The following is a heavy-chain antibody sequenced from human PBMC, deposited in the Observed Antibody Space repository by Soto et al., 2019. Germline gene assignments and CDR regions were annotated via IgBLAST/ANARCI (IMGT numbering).Heavy chain of an antibody. CDR3: AKDPLDYYYGMDV. J-gene: IGHJ6*02. Sequence: EVQLLESGGGLVQPGGSLRLSCAASGFTFSSYAMSWVRQAPGKGLEWVSAISGSGGSTYYADSVKGRFTISIDNSKNPLYLQMNSLRAEETAVYYCAKDPLDYYYGMDVWGQGTTVTVSS. CDR2: ISGSGGST. V-gene: IGHV3-23*01. CDR1: GFTFSSYA.